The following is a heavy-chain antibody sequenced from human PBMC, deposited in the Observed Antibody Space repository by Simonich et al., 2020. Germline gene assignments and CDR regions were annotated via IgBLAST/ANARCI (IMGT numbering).Heavy chain of an antibody. CDR3: ARGALTGDYYYMDV. J-gene: IGHJ6*03. CDR1: GYTFTGYY. D-gene: IGHD7-27*01. V-gene: IGHV1-2*02. CDR2: INPNRGGT. Sequence: QVQLVQSGAEVKKPGASVKVSCKASGYTFTGYYMHWGRQAPGQGLEWMGWINPNRGGTNEAQKFQGRVTMTRDTSISTAYMELSRLRSDDTAVYYCARGALTGDYYYMDVWGKGTTVTVSS.